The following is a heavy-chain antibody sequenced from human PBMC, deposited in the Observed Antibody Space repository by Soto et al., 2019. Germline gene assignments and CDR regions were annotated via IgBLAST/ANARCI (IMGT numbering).Heavy chain of an antibody. CDR3: ARARGNYYYYGMDV. D-gene: IGHD1-26*01. CDR1: GGAISSSNYY. CDR2: MYYSGST. V-gene: IGHV4-39*01. J-gene: IGHJ6*02. Sequence: SKTLSLTCTVSGGAISSSNYYWCWIRQPPGKGLEWIGSMYYSGSTYYNPSLKSRVTISADTSKNQFSLKLGSVIAADTAVYYCARARGNYYYYGMDVWGQGTTVTASS.